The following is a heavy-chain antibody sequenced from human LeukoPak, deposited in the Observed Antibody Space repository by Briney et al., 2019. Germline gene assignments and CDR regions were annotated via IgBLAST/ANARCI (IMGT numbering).Heavy chain of an antibody. CDR2: MNPNSGNT. J-gene: IGHJ5*02. CDR1: GYTFTSYD. D-gene: IGHD6-13*01. V-gene: IGHV1-8*01. CDR3: ARGIAAAGTSGNNWFDP. Sequence: GASVKVSCKASGYTFTSYDINWVRQATGQGLEWMGWMNPNSGNTGYAQKFQGRVTMTRDTSISTAYMELSRLRSDDTAMYYCARGIAAAGTSGNNWFDPWGQGTLVTVSS.